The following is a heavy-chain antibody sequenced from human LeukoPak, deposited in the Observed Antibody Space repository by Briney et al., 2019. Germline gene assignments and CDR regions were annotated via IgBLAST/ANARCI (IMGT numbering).Heavy chain of an antibody. J-gene: IGHJ1*01. CDR1: GFTFSSYW. D-gene: IGHD3-22*01. CDR2: INLEGTTT. V-gene: IGHV3-74*01. Sequence: QPGGSLRLSCAASGFTFSSYWMHWVRQAPGKGLVWVSRINLEGTTTDYADSVKGRLTISRDNAKNTLYLQMNSLRVEDTAVYYCARDYRAYYESSSGPDPQQFQHWGQGTLVTVSS. CDR3: ARDYRAYYESSSGPDPQQFQH.